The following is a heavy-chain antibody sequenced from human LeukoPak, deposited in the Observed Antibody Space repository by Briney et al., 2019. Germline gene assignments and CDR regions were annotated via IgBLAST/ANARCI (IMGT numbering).Heavy chain of an antibody. CDR3: AKDLSYYDFWSGYYSDAFDI. J-gene: IGHJ3*02. CDR2: ISGSGGST. CDR1: GFTFSSYA. D-gene: IGHD3-3*01. Sequence: GGSLRLSCAASGFTFSSYAMSWVRQAPGKGLEGVSAISGSGGSTYYADSVKGRFTISRDNSKNTLYLQMNSLRAEDTAVYYCAKDLSYYDFWSGYYSDAFDIWGQGTMVTVSS. V-gene: IGHV3-23*01.